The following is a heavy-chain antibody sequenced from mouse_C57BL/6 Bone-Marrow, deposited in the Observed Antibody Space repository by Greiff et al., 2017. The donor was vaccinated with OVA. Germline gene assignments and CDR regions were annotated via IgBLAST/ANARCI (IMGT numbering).Heavy chain of an antibody. CDR3: ARDGYGSSHYYFDY. CDR2: IWSGGST. V-gene: IGHV2-2*01. J-gene: IGHJ2*01. Sequence: VQVVESGPGLVQPSQSLSITCTVSGFSLTSYGVHWVRQSPGKGLEWLGVIWSGGSTAYNAAFISRLSISKDNSKSQVFFKMNSLQADDTAIYYCARDGYGSSHYYFDYWGQGTTLTVSS. CDR1: GFSLTSYG. D-gene: IGHD1-1*01.